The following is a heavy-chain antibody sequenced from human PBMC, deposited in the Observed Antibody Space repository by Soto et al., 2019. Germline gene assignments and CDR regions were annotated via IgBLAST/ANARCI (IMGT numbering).Heavy chain of an antibody. CDR3: AKDWIAVAGNIDY. Sequence: GGSLRLSCAASGFTFSSYGMHWVRQAPGKGLEWVAVIWYDGSNKYYADSVKGRFTISRDNSKNTLYLQMNSLRAEDTAVYYCAKDWIAVAGNIDYWGQGTLVTVSS. D-gene: IGHD6-19*01. CDR1: GFTFSSYG. CDR2: IWYDGSNK. V-gene: IGHV3-33*06. J-gene: IGHJ4*02.